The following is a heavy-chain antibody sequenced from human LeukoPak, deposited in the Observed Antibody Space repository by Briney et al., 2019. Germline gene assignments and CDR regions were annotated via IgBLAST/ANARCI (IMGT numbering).Heavy chain of an antibody. D-gene: IGHD6-13*01. V-gene: IGHV3-72*01. CDR1: GFTFSDHY. CDR2: IRNKANSYTT. CDR3: GRVYSSSWSGSYFDY. Sequence: QTGGSLRLSCAASGFTFSDHYMDWVRQAPGKGLEWVGRIRNKANSYTTEYAASVKGRFTISRDDSRDSLYLEMNSLKTEDTAVYYCGRVYSSSWSGSYFDYWGQGTLVTVSS. J-gene: IGHJ4*02.